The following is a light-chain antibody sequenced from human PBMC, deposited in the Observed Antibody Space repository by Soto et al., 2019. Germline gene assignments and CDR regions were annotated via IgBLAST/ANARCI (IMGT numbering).Light chain of an antibody. CDR3: QHRSNWPRT. CDR2: DAS. Sequence: EIVLTQSPATLSLSPGERATLSCRASQSVSSYLAWYQQKPGQAPRLLIYDASNRATVIPARFSGSGSGTAFTLTISILEPEDVAVYYCQHRSNWPRTFGPGTKVDIK. CDR1: QSVSSY. V-gene: IGKV3-11*01. J-gene: IGKJ3*01.